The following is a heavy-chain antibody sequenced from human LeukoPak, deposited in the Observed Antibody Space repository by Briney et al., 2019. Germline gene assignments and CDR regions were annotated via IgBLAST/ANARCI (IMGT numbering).Heavy chain of an antibody. CDR2: INHSGST. V-gene: IGHV4-34*01. CDR1: GGSFSGYY. Sequence: MSSETLSLTCAVYGGSFSGYYWSWIRQPPGKGLEWIGEINHSGSTNYNPSLKSRVTISVDTSKNQFSLKLSSVTAADTAVYYCARVVRPGGFDYWGQGTLVTVSS. CDR3: ARVVRPGGFDY. D-gene: IGHD3-10*01. J-gene: IGHJ4*02.